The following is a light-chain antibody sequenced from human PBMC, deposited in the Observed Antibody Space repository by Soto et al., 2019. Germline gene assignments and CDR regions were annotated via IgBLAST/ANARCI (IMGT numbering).Light chain of an antibody. CDR3: SSYTSISTDVV. CDR2: EVS. CDR1: SSDVGGYNY. V-gene: IGLV2-14*01. J-gene: IGLJ2*01. Sequence: QSALTQPASVSGSPGQSITISCTGTSSDVGGYNYVSWYQQHPGKAPKLMIYEVSNRPSGVSNRFSGSKSGNTASLTISGLQAEDEADYYCSSYTSISTDVVFGGGTKLTVL.